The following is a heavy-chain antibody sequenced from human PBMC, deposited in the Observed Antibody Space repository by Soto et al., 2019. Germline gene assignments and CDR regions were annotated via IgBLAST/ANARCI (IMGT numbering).Heavy chain of an antibody. CDR2: IFDNRNT. J-gene: IGHJ6*02. Sequence: VQLQESGPGLVKPSETLSLTCIVSGGSISSHYWSWIRQPPGKGLEWIGYIFDNRNTNYNPSLRSRVSMSVVTSKNQFSLMLRSVSAADTAVYYCARSVAVSADYFYYGLDVWGHGTTVIVSS. V-gene: IGHV4-59*11. D-gene: IGHD6-19*01. CDR3: ARSVAVSADYFYYGLDV. CDR1: GGSISSHY.